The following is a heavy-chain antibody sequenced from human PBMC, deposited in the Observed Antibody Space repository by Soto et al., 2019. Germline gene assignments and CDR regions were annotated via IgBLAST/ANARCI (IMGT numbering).Heavy chain of an antibody. CDR2: IFYNGST. CDR1: GASINTYY. J-gene: IGHJ6*02. D-gene: IGHD7-27*01. Sequence: QVQLQESGPGLMKPSETLSLTCTVSGASINTYYWSWIRQPPGKGLEWIGYIFYNGSTNYNPSLKSRVTISGDTWKNQFSLKLSSVTAADTAMYYCARHIPIFGLDVWGQGTTLTVSS. V-gene: IGHV4-59*08. CDR3: ARHIPIFGLDV.